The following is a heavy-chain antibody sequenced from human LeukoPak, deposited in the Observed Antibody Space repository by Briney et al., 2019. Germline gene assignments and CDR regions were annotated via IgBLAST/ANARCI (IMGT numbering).Heavy chain of an antibody. J-gene: IGHJ4*02. CDR1: GFTFSGYA. CDR2: ISYDGSNK. D-gene: IGHD3-10*02. Sequence: GGSLRLSCAASGFTFSGYAMHWVRQAPGKGLEWVALISYDGSNKYYADSVKGRFTISRDNSKNTLYLQMNSLRAEDTAVYYCATHYVSRGCWGQGTLVTVSS. CDR3: ATHYVSRGC. V-gene: IGHV3-30-3*01.